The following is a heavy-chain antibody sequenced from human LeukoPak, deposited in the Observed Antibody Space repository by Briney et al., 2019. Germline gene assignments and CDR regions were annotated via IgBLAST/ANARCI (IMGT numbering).Heavy chain of an antibody. CDR1: GFTFSSYG. Sequence: GGTLRLSCAASGFTFSSYGMSWVRQAPGKGLEWVSAISGSGGSTYYADSVKGRFTISRDNSKNTLYLRMNSLRAEDTAVYYCAKESSGSYLSTYFDYWGQGTLVTVSS. CDR3: AKESSGSYLSTYFDY. J-gene: IGHJ4*02. V-gene: IGHV3-23*01. CDR2: ISGSGGST. D-gene: IGHD3-10*01.